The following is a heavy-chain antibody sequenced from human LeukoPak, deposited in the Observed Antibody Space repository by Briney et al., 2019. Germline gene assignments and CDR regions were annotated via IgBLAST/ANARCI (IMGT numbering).Heavy chain of an antibody. Sequence: GGSLRLSCAVSGFTVSSDLMNRVRQAPGMGLEWVSSMNSGGDTYYADSVKGRFIISRDKSRDTLYLQMNSLRVDDTAVYYCARGGSMVRGVLWGRGTLVTVSS. D-gene: IGHD3-10*01. V-gene: IGHV3-53*01. J-gene: IGHJ4*02. CDR3: ARGGSMVRGVL. CDR2: MNSGGDT. CDR1: GFTVSSDL.